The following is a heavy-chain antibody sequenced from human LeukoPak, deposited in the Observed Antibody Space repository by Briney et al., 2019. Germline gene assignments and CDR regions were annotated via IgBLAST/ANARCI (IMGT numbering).Heavy chain of an antibody. J-gene: IGHJ6*03. CDR2: ISTGGSSI. V-gene: IGHV3-48*03. CDR3: ARVWRSGPPRYMDV. Sequence: GGSLRLSCAASGFTFSSYEMNWVRQAPGKGLEWVSYISTGGSSIYYADSVKGRFTISRDNSKNSLYLQVNSLRAEDTAVYYCARVWRSGPPRYMDVWGKGTTVTMSS. D-gene: IGHD6-19*01. CDR1: GFTFSSYE.